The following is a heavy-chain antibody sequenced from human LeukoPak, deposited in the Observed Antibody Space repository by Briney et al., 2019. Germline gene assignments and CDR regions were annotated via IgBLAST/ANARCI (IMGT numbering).Heavy chain of an antibody. Sequence: GGSLRLSCAASGFTFSTYAMNWVRQAPGKGLEWVSYISSSGSTIYYADSVKGRFTISRDTAKNSLYLQMNSLRAEDTAVYYCARSLSGSFNPTNFDYWGQGTLVTVSS. CDR3: ARSLSGSFNPTNFDY. J-gene: IGHJ4*02. CDR1: GFTFSTYA. D-gene: IGHD1-26*01. CDR2: ISSSGSTI. V-gene: IGHV3-48*03.